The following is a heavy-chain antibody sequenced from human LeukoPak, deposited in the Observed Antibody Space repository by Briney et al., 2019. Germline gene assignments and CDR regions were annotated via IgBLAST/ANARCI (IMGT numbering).Heavy chain of an antibody. CDR2: IYHSGST. Sequence: PSETLSLTCAVSGGSISSSNWWSWVRQPPGKGLEWIGEIYHSGSTNYNPSLKSRVTISVDKSKNQFSLKLSSVTAADTAVYYCARDAPIAAAGNGFDPWGQGTLVTVSS. V-gene: IGHV4-4*02. J-gene: IGHJ5*02. CDR1: GGSISSSNW. CDR3: ARDAPIAAAGNGFDP. D-gene: IGHD6-13*01.